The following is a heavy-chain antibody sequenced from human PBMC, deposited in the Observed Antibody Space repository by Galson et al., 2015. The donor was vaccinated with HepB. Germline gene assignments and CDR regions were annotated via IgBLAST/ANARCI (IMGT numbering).Heavy chain of an antibody. CDR1: DFSLSRDFY. J-gene: IGHJ3*01. CDR3: ARGVVAAAGTAFDV. CDR2: IYHGGSS. V-gene: IGHV4-38-2*02. D-gene: IGHD6-13*01. Sequence: ETLSLTCTVSDFSLSRDFYWGWIRQPPGERLEWIGSIYHGGSSYYNPSLKSRVTISVDMSKNLLSLELASVTAADTAVYYCARGVVAAAGTAFDVWGHGTMVTVSS.